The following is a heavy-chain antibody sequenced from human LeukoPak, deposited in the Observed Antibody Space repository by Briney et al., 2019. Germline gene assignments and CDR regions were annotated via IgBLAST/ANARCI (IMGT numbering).Heavy chain of an antibody. V-gene: IGHV3-48*01. CDR2: ISASSRTI. J-gene: IGHJ4*02. D-gene: IGHD6-25*01. CDR3: ARGLGF. CDR1: GFTFSSYD. Sequence: GGSLRLSCAASGFTFSSYDMNWVRQAPGKGLEWLAYISASSRTIYYADSVKGRFTISRDNAKNSLYLQMNTLRAEDTAVYYCARGLGFWGQGTLVTVSS.